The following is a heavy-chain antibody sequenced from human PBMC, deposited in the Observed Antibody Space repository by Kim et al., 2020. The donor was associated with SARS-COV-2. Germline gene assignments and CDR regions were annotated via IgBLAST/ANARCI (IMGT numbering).Heavy chain of an antibody. V-gene: IGHV3-7*05. CDR3: VEANAYASGLHSVLDDN. CDR1: GFTFSSYS. D-gene: IGHD3-10*01. Sequence: GGSLRLSCAASGFTFSSYSMTWVRQAPGKGLEWVASIHRNGGETNYVDSVKGRFTVSRDNAKNTLYLQMNSLRAEDTAVYYCVEANAYASGLHSVLDDN. J-gene: IGHJ5*01. CDR2: IHRNGGET.